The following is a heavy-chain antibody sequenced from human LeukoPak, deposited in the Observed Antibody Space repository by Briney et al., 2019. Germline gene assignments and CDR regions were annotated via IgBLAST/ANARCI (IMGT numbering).Heavy chain of an antibody. D-gene: IGHD6-13*01. J-gene: IGHJ4*02. CDR1: GASVSSGIYY. CDR2: MHHSGST. V-gene: IGHV4-61*01. CDR3: AGVRTAGTGPDC. Sequence: SETLSLTCTVSGASVSSGIYYWSWIRQPPGKGLEWIGFMHHSGSTSHHPSLQNRVTMSVDTSKNQLSLKLTSATAADTAMYFCAGVRTAGTGPDCWGQGTLDTVSS.